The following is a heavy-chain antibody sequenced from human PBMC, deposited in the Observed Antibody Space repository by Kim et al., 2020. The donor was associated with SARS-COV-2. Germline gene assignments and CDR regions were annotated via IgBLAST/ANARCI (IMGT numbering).Heavy chain of an antibody. CDR3: ARGGCLVDTAMAKGRSDAYDI. V-gene: IGHV3-33*01. D-gene: IGHD5-18*01. CDR1: GFTFSSYG. Sequence: GGSLRLSCAASGFTFSSYGMHWVRQAPGKGLEWVAVIWYDGSNKYYADSVKGRFTISRDNSKNTLYLQMNSLRAEDTAVYYCARGGCLVDTAMAKGRSDAYDIWGQGTMVTVSS. CDR2: IWYDGSNK. J-gene: IGHJ3*02.